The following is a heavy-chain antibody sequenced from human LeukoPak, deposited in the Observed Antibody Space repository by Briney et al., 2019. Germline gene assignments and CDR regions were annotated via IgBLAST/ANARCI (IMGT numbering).Heavy chain of an antibody. Sequence: ASVKVSCKASGYTFTSYDINWVRQATGQGLEWMGWMNPNSGNTGYAQKFQGRVTMTRNTSISTAYMELSSLRSEDTAVYYCARGLQQAYYDFWSGYTTSNWFDPWGQGTLVTVSS. CDR3: ARGLQQAYYDFWSGYTTSNWFDP. D-gene: IGHD3-3*01. CDR2: MNPNSGNT. V-gene: IGHV1-8*01. CDR1: GYTFTSYD. J-gene: IGHJ5*02.